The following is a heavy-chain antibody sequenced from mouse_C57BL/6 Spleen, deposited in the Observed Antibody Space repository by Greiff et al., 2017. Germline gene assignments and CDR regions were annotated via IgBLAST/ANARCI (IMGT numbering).Heavy chain of an antibody. Sequence: VKLMESGPGLVAPSQSLSITCTVSGFSLTSYGVHWVRQPPGKGLEWLVVIWSDGSTTYNSALKSRLSISKDNSKSQVFLKMNSLQTDDTAMYYCARQPMYYGSSYGAMDYWGQGTSVTVSS. CDR2: IWSDGST. CDR3: ARQPMYYGSSYGAMDY. CDR1: GFSLTSYG. D-gene: IGHD1-1*01. J-gene: IGHJ4*01. V-gene: IGHV2-6-1*01.